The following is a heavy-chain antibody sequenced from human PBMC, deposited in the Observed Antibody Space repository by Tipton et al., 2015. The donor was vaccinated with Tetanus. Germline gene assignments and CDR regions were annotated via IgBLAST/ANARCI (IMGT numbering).Heavy chain of an antibody. J-gene: IGHJ6*02. D-gene: IGHD5-12*01. V-gene: IGHV3-33*01. CDR1: GFTFRNYG. Sequence: QLVQSGGGVVQPGRSLRLSCAASGFTFRNYGMHWVRQAPGKGLEWLAVIWYDGSDKYYADSVKGRLTISRDNSKNTLYLQMNSLRAEDTAVYYCARGRGYESPYYYYGMDVWGQGTTVTVSS. CDR2: IWYDGSDK. CDR3: ARGRGYESPYYYYGMDV.